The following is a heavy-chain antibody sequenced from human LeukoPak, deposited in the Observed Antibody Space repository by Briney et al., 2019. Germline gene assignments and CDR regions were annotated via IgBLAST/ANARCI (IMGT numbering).Heavy chain of an antibody. V-gene: IGHV3-23*01. CDR3: AKSIWRDQWLAFDY. CDR1: GFTFSSYA. CDR2: ICGSGGRS. J-gene: IGHJ4*02. Sequence: GWSLRLSCAASGFTFSSYAMTWVRQAPGKGLEWVSAICGSGGRSYYADSVKGRFTISRDNSKNTLSLQVNSLRAEDTAVYFCAKSIWRDQWLAFDYWGQGTLVTVSS. D-gene: IGHD6-19*01.